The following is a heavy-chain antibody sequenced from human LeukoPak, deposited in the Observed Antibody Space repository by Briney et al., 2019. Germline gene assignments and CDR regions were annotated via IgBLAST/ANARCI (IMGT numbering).Heavy chain of an antibody. CDR1: GFSFSTFW. V-gene: IGHV3-7*03. J-gene: IGHJ4*02. Sequence: GGSLTLSCAASGFSFSTFWMSWVRQAPGKGLEWLANIRQDGITKYYVDSVKGRFTISRDNSKNTLYLQMNSLRAEDTAVYYCARDWSGYYDYWGQGTLVTVSS. D-gene: IGHD3-3*01. CDR2: IRQDGITK. CDR3: ARDWSGYYDY.